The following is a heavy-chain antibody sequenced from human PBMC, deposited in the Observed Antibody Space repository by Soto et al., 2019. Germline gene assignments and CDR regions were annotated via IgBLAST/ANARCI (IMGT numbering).Heavy chain of an antibody. CDR3: ARALRDYDFWSGYRSRGYYYGRDV. Sequence: GASVKVSCKASGGTFSSYAISWVRQAPGQGLEWMGGTIPIFGTANYAQKFQGRVTITADESASTAYMELSSLRSEDTAVYYCARALRDYDFWSGYRSRGYYYGRDVWGQGTTVTVSS. CDR2: TIPIFGTA. D-gene: IGHD3-3*01. V-gene: IGHV1-69*13. CDR1: GGTFSSYA. J-gene: IGHJ6*02.